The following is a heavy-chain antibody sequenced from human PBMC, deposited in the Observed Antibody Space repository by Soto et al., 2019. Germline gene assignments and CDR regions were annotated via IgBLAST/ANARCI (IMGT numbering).Heavy chain of an antibody. Sequence: ASVKVSCKASGYIFTTYGLHWVRQAPGQRLEWMGWINPGNGNTNYSQKFQDRVTITRDTSATTAYMELSSLRFEDTAVYYCARGPLTISWYWGQGTPVTVSP. D-gene: IGHD6-13*01. J-gene: IGHJ4*01. CDR3: ARGPLTISWY. V-gene: IGHV1-3*01. CDR1: GYIFTTYG. CDR2: INPGNGNT.